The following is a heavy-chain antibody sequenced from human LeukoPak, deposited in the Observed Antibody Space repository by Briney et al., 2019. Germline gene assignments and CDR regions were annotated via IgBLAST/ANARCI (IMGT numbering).Heavy chain of an antibody. V-gene: IGHV1-69*05. CDR2: IIPIFGTA. CDR1: GGTFSSYA. J-gene: IGHJ4*02. CDR3: ARELIVGAVDY. D-gene: IGHD1-26*01. Sequence: ASVKVSCKASGGTFSSYAISWVRQAPGQGLEWMGRIIPIFGTANYAQKFQGRVTITTDESTSTAYMELSSLRSEDTAVCYCARELIVGAVDYWGQGTLVTVSS.